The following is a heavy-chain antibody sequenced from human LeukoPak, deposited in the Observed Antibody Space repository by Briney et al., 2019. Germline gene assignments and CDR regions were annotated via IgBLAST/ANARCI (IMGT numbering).Heavy chain of an antibody. V-gene: IGHV4-61*02. CDR1: GDSISSGDYY. D-gene: IGHD3-9*01. CDR3: ARTYYDILTGYYPLDY. Sequence: PSETLSLTCTVSGDSISSGDYYWSWIRQPAGKGLEWIGRIYTSGSTNYNPSLKSRVTISVDTSKNQFSLKLSSVTAADTAVYYCARTYYDILTGYYPLDYWGQGTLVTVSS. J-gene: IGHJ4*02. CDR2: IYTSGST.